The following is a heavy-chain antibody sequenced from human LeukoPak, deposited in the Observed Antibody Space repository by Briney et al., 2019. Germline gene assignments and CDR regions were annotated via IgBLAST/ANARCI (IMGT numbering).Heavy chain of an antibody. CDR3: ARERGYRDY. CDR2: ISSSSNYI. J-gene: IGHJ4*02. CDR1: GFTFSSYS. D-gene: IGHD3-16*02. V-gene: IGHV3-21*01. Sequence: RSGGSLRLSCAASGFTFSSYSMNWVRQAPGKGLEWVSSISSSSNYIYYADSVKGRFTISRDNAKNSLYPQMNSLRAEDTAVYYCARERGYRDYWGQGTLVTVSS.